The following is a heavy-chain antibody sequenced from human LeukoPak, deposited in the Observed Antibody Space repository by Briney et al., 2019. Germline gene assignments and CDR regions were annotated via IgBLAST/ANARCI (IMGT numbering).Heavy chain of an antibody. Sequence: ASVKVSCKASGYTFTSYAMHWVRQAPGQRLEWMGWINAGNGNTKYSQKFQGRVTITRDTSASTAYMELSSPRSEDTAVYYCARDRRNDILTGYLDYWGQGTLVTVSS. CDR3: ARDRRNDILTGYLDY. CDR1: GYTFTSYA. V-gene: IGHV1-3*01. CDR2: INAGNGNT. J-gene: IGHJ4*02. D-gene: IGHD3-9*01.